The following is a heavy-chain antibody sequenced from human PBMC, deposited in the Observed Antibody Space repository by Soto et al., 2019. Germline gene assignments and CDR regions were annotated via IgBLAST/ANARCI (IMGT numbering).Heavy chain of an antibody. CDR2: ISASSYSK. CDR3: AKSYGDIWDLYYFDF. Sequence: EVRLLESGGGLVQPGGSLRLYCAASGVSISIYSMSWVRQAPGRGLEWLSGISASSYSKYYADSVRGRFTISRDNSRNTLYLQMNTLRAEDTALYYCAKSYGDIWDLYYFDFWVQGTLVSVSS. D-gene: IGHD2-15*01. CDR1: GVSISIYS. V-gene: IGHV3-23*01. J-gene: IGHJ4*02.